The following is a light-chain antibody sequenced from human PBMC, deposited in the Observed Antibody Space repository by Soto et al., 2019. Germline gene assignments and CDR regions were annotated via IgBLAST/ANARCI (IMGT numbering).Light chain of an antibody. CDR2: GAS. CDR1: QSVSSTS. J-gene: IGKJ5*01. V-gene: IGKV3-20*01. CDR3: QQSYSTTIT. Sequence: DIVLTQAPGTLSLSPGERATLACRASQSVSSTSLAWYQQKPGQAPSLLIYGASSRATGIPERFSGSGAGTDFTLTISRLEPEDFATYYCQQSYSTTITFGQGTRLEIK.